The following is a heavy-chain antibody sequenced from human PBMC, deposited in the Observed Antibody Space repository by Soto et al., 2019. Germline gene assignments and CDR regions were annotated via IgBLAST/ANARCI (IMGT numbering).Heavy chain of an antibody. Sequence: EVQLVESGGGLVQPGGSLRLSCAASGFTVSSNYMSWVRQAPGKGLEWVSVIYSGGSTYYADSVKGRFTISRDNSKNTLYLQTNSLRAEDTAVYYCARSSSARPPLAGYYYYYYMDVWGKGTTVTVSS. CDR2: IYSGGST. V-gene: IGHV3-66*01. J-gene: IGHJ6*03. D-gene: IGHD6-6*01. CDR3: ARSSSARPPLAGYYYYYYMDV. CDR1: GFTVSSNY.